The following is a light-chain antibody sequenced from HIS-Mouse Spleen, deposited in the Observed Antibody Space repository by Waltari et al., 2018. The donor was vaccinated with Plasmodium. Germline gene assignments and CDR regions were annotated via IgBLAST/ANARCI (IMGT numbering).Light chain of an antibody. CDR2: GAS. Sequence: IVMTQSPATLSVSPGEKATLSCRASQSVSSNLAWYKQKPGQASRLLIYGASTRATGIPARFSGSGSGTEFTLTISSLQSEDFAVYYCQQYNNWSFTFGPGTKVDIK. J-gene: IGKJ3*01. CDR3: QQYNNWSFT. CDR1: QSVSSN. V-gene: IGKV3-15*01.